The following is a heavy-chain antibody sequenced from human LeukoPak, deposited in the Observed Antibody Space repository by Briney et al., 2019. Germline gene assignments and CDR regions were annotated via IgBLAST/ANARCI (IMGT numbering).Heavy chain of an antibody. D-gene: IGHD2-21*01. V-gene: IGHV3-30*03. Sequence: GRSLRLSCAASGFTFSSYGMHWVRQAPGKGLEWVAVISYDGSNKYYADSVKGRFTISRDNSKNTLYLQMNSLRAEATAVYYCATDNYSVSYYSTYWGQGTLVTVSS. CDR3: ATDNYSVSYYSTY. J-gene: IGHJ4*02. CDR1: GFTFSSYG. CDR2: ISYDGSNK.